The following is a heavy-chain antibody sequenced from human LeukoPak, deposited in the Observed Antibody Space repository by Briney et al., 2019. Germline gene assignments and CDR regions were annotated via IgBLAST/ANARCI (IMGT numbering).Heavy chain of an antibody. V-gene: IGHV1-18*01. J-gene: IGHJ4*02. D-gene: IGHD3-16*02. CDR1: GYTFTSYG. CDR2: ISAYNGNT. Sequence: ASVKVSCKASGYTFTSYGISWVRQAPGQGLEWMGWISAYNGNTNYAQKLQGRVTMTTDTSTSTAYMELRSLRSDDTAVYYCARDGGIYDYVWGSYRIGDRGYYFDYWGQGTLVTVSS. CDR3: ARDGGIYDYVWGSYRIGDRGYYFDY.